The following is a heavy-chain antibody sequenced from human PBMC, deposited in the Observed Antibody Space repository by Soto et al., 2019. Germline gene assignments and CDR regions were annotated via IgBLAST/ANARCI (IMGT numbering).Heavy chain of an antibody. Sequence: GGSLRLSCAASGFTFSYYYTNWIRQAPGKGLEWVSYISSGAITIYYADSVKGRFTISRDNAKNSLYLQMNSLRAEDTAVYYCAGQYSSSSVEFWGQGTLVTVSS. V-gene: IGHV3-11*01. CDR1: GFTFSYYY. CDR2: ISSGAITI. CDR3: AGQYSSSSVEF. J-gene: IGHJ4*02. D-gene: IGHD6-6*01.